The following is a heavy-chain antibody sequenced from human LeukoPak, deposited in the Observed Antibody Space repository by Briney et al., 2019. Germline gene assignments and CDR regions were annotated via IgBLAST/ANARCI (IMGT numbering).Heavy chain of an antibody. D-gene: IGHD3-16*01. Sequence: GGSLRLSCAAPGFTVSSNYMSWVRQAPGKGLEWVSVIYSGGSTYYADSVKGRFTISRDNSKNALYLQMNSLRAEDTAVYYCARVGLYYYYMDVWGKGTTVTISS. CDR2: IYSGGST. CDR3: ARVGLYYYYMDV. V-gene: IGHV3-66*01. J-gene: IGHJ6*03. CDR1: GFTVSSNY.